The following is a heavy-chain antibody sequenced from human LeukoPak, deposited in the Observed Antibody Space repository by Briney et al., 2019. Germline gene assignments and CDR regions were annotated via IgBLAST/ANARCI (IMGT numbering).Heavy chain of an antibody. Sequence: GASVKVSCKVSGYTLTGLSMHWVRQAPGKGLEWMGGFDPEDGETIYAQKFQGRVTMTEDTSTDTAYMELSSLRSEDTAVYYCATGVITFGGVIETDYWGQGTLVTVSS. CDR3: ATGVITFGGVIETDY. V-gene: IGHV1-24*01. CDR1: GYTLTGLS. CDR2: FDPEDGET. J-gene: IGHJ4*02. D-gene: IGHD3-16*02.